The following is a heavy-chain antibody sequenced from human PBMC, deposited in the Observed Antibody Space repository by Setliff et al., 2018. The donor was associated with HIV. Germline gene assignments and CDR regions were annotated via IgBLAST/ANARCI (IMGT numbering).Heavy chain of an antibody. V-gene: IGHV1-46*01. CDR1: GYTFPTYY. CDR3: ARGGYHGFGSYGDY. D-gene: IGHD3-10*01. J-gene: IGHJ4*02. Sequence: ASVKVSCKASGYTFPTYYVHWVRQAPGQGLEWTGILNPSGDSTAYAQQFQGRVTMTRDTSTSTVYMELSSLRSEDTAVYYCARGGYHGFGSYGDYWGQGTLVTVSS. CDR2: LNPSGDST.